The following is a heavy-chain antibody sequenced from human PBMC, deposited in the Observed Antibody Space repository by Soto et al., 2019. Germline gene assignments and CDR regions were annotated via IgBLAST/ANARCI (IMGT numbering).Heavy chain of an antibody. J-gene: IGHJ4*02. D-gene: IGHD1-26*01. Sequence: QVQLQESGPGVVEPSQTLSLTCTVSGGSINNNGYFWSWIRQPPGSGLEWIGHIYNSGSTYSNPSIKSRLTISVDTSKNQFSLKLSSVTAADTAVYYCARGPSGDKVDYWGQGTLVTVSS. CDR2: IYNSGST. CDR1: GGSINNNGYF. CDR3: ARGPSGDKVDY. V-gene: IGHV4-30-4*01.